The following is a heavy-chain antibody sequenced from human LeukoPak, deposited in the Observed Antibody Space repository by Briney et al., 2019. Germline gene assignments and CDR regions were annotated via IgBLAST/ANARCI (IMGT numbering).Heavy chain of an antibody. CDR2: IYPGDSDT. Sequence: GESLKISCRASGYTFTNYWIAWVRQMPGKGLEWMGIIYPGDSDTRYSPSSQGQVTISADKSISTAYVQWSSLKASDTAMYYCARHGTYYDYWGQGTLVTVSS. J-gene: IGHJ4*02. CDR3: ARHGTYYDY. CDR1: GYTFTNYW. V-gene: IGHV5-51*01.